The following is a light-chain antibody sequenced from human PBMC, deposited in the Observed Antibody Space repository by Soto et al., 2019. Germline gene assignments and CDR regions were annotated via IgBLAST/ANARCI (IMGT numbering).Light chain of an antibody. Sequence: IQMTQSPSSLSASVGDRVTITCRASQSISSYLNWYQQKPGKAPKLLIYAASSLQSGVPSRFSGSGSGTDFTLTISSLQPEDFATYYCQQSYSTSRTFGQGTKVDTK. CDR3: QQSYSTSRT. V-gene: IGKV1-39*01. J-gene: IGKJ1*01. CDR1: QSISSY. CDR2: AAS.